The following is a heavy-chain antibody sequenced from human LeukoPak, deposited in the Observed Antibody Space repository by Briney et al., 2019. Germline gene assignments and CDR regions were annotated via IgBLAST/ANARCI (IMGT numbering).Heavy chain of an antibody. V-gene: IGHV1-69*05. CDR2: IIPIFGTA. CDR3: ASKGGITDAFDI. CDR1: GGTFSSYA. D-gene: IGHD2-15*01. Sequence: EASVKVSCKASGGTFSSYAISWVRQAPGQGLEWMGGIIPIFGTANYAQKFQGRVTITTDESTSTAYMELSSLRSEDTAVYYCASKGGITDAFDIWGQGTMVTVSS. J-gene: IGHJ3*02.